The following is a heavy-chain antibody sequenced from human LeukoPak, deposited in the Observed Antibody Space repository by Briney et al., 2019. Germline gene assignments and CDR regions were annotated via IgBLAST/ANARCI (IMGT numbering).Heavy chain of an antibody. CDR2: ISAYSGNT. CDR3: ARGSSSSFDY. D-gene: IGHD6-6*01. V-gene: IGHV1-18*04. Sequence: ASVKVSCKASGYTFTSYYMHWVRQAPGQGLEWMGWISAYSGNTNYAQKLQGRVTMTTGTSTSTAYMDLTNLRSDDTAMYYCARGSSSSFDYWGQGTLVTVSS. CDR1: GYTFTSYY. J-gene: IGHJ4*02.